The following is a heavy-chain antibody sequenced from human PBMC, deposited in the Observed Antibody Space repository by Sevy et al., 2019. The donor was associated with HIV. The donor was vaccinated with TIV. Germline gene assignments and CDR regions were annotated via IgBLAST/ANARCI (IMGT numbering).Heavy chain of an antibody. V-gene: IGHV3-48*03. CDR2: ISSSGSSI. CDR1: GFTFSSYE. D-gene: IGHD3-16*01. CDR3: ARVAGDDDDGFDH. J-gene: IGHJ5*02. Sequence: GGSLRLSCEASGFTFSSYERNWVRQAPGKGLEWVSDISSSGSSIYYADSVKGRFTISRDNSKNSLYLQMNSLRAEDTAVYYCARVAGDDDDGFDHWGQGTLVTVSS.